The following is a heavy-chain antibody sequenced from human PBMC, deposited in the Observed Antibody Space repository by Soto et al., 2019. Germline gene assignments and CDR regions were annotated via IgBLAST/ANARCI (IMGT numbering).Heavy chain of an antibody. Sequence: QVQLLESGGGVVQPGRSLRLSCAVSGFTFNHYAFHWVRQAPGKGLEWVSVISYDGREIYYADPVKGRFTISRDSSNKMVYLYMNSLRPDDTAVYYCARDPVAVTGSFVDSWGQGTLVTVSS. CDR2: ISYDGREI. D-gene: IGHD6-19*01. J-gene: IGHJ4*02. V-gene: IGHV3-30-3*01. CDR3: ARDPVAVTGSFVDS. CDR1: GFTFNHYA.